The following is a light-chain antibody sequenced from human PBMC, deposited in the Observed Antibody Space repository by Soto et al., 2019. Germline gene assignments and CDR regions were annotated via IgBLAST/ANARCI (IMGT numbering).Light chain of an antibody. CDR3: RSYAGSSTFGYA. V-gene: IGLV2-23*03. Sequence: QSALAQPASVSGSPGQSITISCTGTSSDVGSYNLVSWYQQHPGKAPKLMIYEGSKRPSGVSNRFSGSKSGNTASLTISGLQAEDEADYYCRSYAGSSTFGYAFGTGTKVTVL. CDR1: SSDVGSYNL. J-gene: IGLJ1*01. CDR2: EGS.